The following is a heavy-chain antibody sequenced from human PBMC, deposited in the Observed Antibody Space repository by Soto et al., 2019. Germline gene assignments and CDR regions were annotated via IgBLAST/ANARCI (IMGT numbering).Heavy chain of an antibody. CDR2: ITPIFGTA. CDR3: ARGDDFDYYYGVDV. J-gene: IGHJ6*02. Sequence: GASVKVSCKASGCTFNNHAISCVRQVPGQGLEWIGGITPIFGTANYAQKFQGRVTIIADRFTTTGYMELRSLTSEDTAVYFCARGDDFDYYYGVDVWGQGTTVTVSS. CDR1: GCTFNNHA. D-gene: IGHD3-16*01. V-gene: IGHV1-69*06.